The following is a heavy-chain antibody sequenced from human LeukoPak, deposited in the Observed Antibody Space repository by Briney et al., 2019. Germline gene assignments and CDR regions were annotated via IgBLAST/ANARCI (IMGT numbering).Heavy chain of an antibody. CDR3: ARGGHRSDGGGMGYYFDH. J-gene: IGHJ4*02. CDR1: GYSFPSSW. V-gene: IGHV5-51*01. Sequence: GESLKISCKGSGYSFPSSWIGWVRQMPGKGLEWIGIIYPGDSDTRYSPSLQGQVTISADKSISTAYLQGSSLNASDTAMYYCARGGHRSDGGGMGYYFDHWGQGTLVPVSS. D-gene: IGHD2-15*01. CDR2: IYPGDSDT.